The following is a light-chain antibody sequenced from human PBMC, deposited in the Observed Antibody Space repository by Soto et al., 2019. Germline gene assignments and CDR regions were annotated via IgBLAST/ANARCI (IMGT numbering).Light chain of an antibody. J-gene: IGLJ1*01. CDR2: RNN. CDR1: SSNIGSNY. Sequence: QSVLTQPPSASGTPGQGVTISCSGSSSNIGSNYVYWYQQLPGTAPKLLIYRNNQRPSGVPDRFSGSKSGTSASLGISGLRSEDEADYYCAAWDDSLSGLYVFGTGTK. CDR3: AAWDDSLSGLYV. V-gene: IGLV1-47*01.